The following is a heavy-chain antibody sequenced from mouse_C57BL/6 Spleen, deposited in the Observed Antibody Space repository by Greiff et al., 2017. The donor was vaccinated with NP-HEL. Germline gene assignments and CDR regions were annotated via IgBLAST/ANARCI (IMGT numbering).Heavy chain of an antibody. CDR1: GYTFTSYW. CDR2: IYPGSGST. Sequence: QVQLQQSGAELVKPGASVKMSCKASGYTFTSYWITWVKQRPGQGLEWIGDIYPGSGSTNYNEKFKSKATLTVDTSSSTAYMQLSSLTSEDSAVYYCARSGTYDYDGAYWGQGTLVTVSA. D-gene: IGHD2-4*01. J-gene: IGHJ3*01. CDR3: ARSGTYDYDGAY. V-gene: IGHV1-55*01.